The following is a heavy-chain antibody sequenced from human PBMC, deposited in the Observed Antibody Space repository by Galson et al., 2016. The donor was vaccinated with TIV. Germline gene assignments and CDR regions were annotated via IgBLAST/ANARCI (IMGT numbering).Heavy chain of an antibody. J-gene: IGHJ4*02. CDR3: ARGRGYYFGSGSSYFDY. D-gene: IGHD3-10*01. CDR2: INPIFGTA. V-gene: IGHV1-69*06. Sequence: SVKVSCKASGYTFSNFVISWVRQAPGQGLEWMGSINPIFGTANYAQKFQGRVTITADTSTSTIYMELSSLRSEDTAVYYCARGRGYYFGSGSSYFDYWGQGSLVTVSS. CDR1: GYTFSNFV.